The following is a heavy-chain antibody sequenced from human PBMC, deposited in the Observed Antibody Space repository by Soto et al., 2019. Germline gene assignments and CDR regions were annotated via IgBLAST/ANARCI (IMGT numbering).Heavy chain of an antibody. V-gene: IGHV4-59*08. CDR2: IYYRGNT. D-gene: IGHD3-9*01. CDR1: GGSISSYY. J-gene: IGHJ4*02. Sequence: SETLSLTCTVSGGSISSYYWSWIRQTPGKGLEWIGYIYYRGNTNYNPSLKSRVTISLDTSKNQFSLKLSSVTAADTAVYYCARHPGYYDILTGYSTYYFDYWGQGILVTVSS. CDR3: ARHPGYYDILTGYSTYYFDY.